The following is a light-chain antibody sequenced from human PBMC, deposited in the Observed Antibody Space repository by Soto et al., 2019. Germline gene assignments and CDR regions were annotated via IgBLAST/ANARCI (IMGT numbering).Light chain of an antibody. J-gene: IGKJ1*01. Sequence: EIVLTQSPGTLSLSPGERATLSCRASQSLSSNYLAWYQQRPGQAPRLLILGASNRATGIPDRFSGDGSGTDFTLTISRLEPEDSVVYYCQQYGSAPWTFGQGTKVEIK. V-gene: IGKV3-20*01. CDR2: GAS. CDR1: QSLSSNY. CDR3: QQYGSAPWT.